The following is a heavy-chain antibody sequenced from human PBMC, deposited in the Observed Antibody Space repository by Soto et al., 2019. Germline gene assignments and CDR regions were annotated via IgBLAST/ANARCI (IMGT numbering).Heavy chain of an antibody. D-gene: IGHD5-18*01. CDR2: INAGNGNT. Sequence: QVQLVQSGAEVKKPGASVKVSCKASGYTFTSYAMHWVRQAPGQRLEWMGWINAGNGNTKYSQKFQGRVTITRDTSASTAYMELSSLRSEDTAVYDCARGVNGYSHYFDYWGQGTLVTVSS. J-gene: IGHJ4*02. CDR1: GYTFTSYA. CDR3: ARGVNGYSHYFDY. V-gene: IGHV1-3*01.